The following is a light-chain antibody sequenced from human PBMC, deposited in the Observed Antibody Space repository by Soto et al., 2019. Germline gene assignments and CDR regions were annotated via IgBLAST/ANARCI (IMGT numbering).Light chain of an antibody. J-gene: IGKJ3*01. V-gene: IGKV3-11*01. Sequence: EIVLTQSPATLSLSPGERATLSCRASQSVSSSLAWYQQKPGQAPRLLIYDASNRATCIPARFSGSGSGTDFTLTISSLEPEDFAVYYCQQRSNWLFTFGPGTKVDIK. CDR2: DAS. CDR3: QQRSNWLFT. CDR1: QSVSSS.